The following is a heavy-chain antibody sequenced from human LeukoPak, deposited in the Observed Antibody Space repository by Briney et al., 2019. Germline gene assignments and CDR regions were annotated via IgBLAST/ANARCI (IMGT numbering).Heavy chain of an antibody. D-gene: IGHD2-15*01. CDR2: ISGSGGST. CDR3: ATRKWNCGGGSCSFYY. J-gene: IGHJ4*02. CDR1: GFTFSSYA. V-gene: IGHV3-23*01. Sequence: GGSLRLSCAASGFTFSSYAMSWVRQAPGKGLEWVSSISGSGGSTYSADSVKGRFTISRDNSKNTLYLQMNSLRAEDTALYYCATRKWNCGGGSCSFYYWGQGTLVTVSS.